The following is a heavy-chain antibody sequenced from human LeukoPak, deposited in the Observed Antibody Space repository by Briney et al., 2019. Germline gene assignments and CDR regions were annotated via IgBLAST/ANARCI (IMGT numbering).Heavy chain of an antibody. Sequence: SQTLSLTCTVSGGSISGGSYYWSWIRQPAGRGLEWIGRIYTSGSTNYNPSLKSRVTISVDTSKNQFSLKLSSVTAADTAVYYCARRYGSGSSGTFDYWGQGTLVTVSS. V-gene: IGHV4-61*02. J-gene: IGHJ4*02. D-gene: IGHD3-10*01. CDR1: GGSISGGSYY. CDR3: ARRYGSGSSGTFDY. CDR2: IYTSGST.